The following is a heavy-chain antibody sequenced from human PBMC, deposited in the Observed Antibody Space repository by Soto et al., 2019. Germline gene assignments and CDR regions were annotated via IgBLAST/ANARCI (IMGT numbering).Heavy chain of an antibody. Sequence: SETLSLTCTVSGGSISSGDYYWSWIRQPPGKGLEWIGYIYYSGSTYYNPSLKSRVTISVDTSKNQFSLKLSSVTAADTAVYYCARDYSEQCYYDSSGSSYGMDVWGQGTTVTVSS. CDR2: IYYSGST. V-gene: IGHV4-30-4*01. CDR3: ARDYSEQCYYDSSGSSYGMDV. D-gene: IGHD3-22*01. J-gene: IGHJ6*02. CDR1: GGSISSGDYY.